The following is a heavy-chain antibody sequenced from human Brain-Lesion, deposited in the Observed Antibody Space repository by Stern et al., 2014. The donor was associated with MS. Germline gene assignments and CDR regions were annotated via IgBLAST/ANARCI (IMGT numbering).Heavy chain of an antibody. CDR3: ATLSPGAGGNYYRHFDY. CDR2: VGADGGET. J-gene: IGHJ4*02. CDR1: GYTLTGLS. Sequence: VQLEESGAEVKKPGASVKVSCEGSGYTLTGLSMHWVRQAPRKGLEWMGGVGADGGETIYAQKVHGIVTMTDDTSTATAFMELSSLGAEDTAVYYCATLSPGAGGNYYRHFDYWGQGTLVTVSS. D-gene: IGHD1-26*01. V-gene: IGHV1-24*01.